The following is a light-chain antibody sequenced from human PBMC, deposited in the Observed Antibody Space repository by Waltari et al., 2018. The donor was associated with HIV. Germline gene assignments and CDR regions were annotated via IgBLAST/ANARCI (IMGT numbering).Light chain of an antibody. J-gene: IGLJ3*02. CDR2: YDN. Sequence: SVLTQPPSVSVAPGMTARITCGGKNIERKSVQWYQQKPGQAPILLICYDNDRPSGIPERCSGSNSGNTATLTISRVGAGDEADYYCQDWDSTLEHVSFGGGTKLTVL. V-gene: IGLV3-21*01. CDR1: NIERKS. CDR3: QDWDSTLEHVS.